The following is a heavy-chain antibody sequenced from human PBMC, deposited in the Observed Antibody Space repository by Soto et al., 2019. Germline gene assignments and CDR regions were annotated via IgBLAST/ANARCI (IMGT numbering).Heavy chain of an antibody. CDR3: AREVPSRYFDL. J-gene: IGHJ2*01. CDR2: INHSGST. Sequence: QVRLQQWGAGLLKPSETMPLTCAVYGGSFSDYYWNWIRQPPGQGLEWIGEINHSGSTNYNPSLKSRVTISVDTSKNQFSLKLNSVTAADTAVYYCAREVPSRYFDLWGRGTPVTVSS. CDR1: GGSFSDYY. D-gene: IGHD3-10*01. V-gene: IGHV4-34*01.